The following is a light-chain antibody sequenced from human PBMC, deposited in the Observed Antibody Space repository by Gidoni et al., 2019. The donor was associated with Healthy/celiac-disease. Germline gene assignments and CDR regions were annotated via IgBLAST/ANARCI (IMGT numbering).Light chain of an antibody. CDR3: PQRSNWPPLT. CDR1: QSVSSY. Sequence: EIVLTQSPATLSLSPGERATLSCRASQSVSSYLAWYHQKPGQAPRLLIYDASNSASCIPARVSGSGSGTDFTLPIRRLEPEDFAVFYCPQRSNWPPLTFGGGTKVEIK. CDR2: DAS. V-gene: IGKV3-11*01. J-gene: IGKJ4*01.